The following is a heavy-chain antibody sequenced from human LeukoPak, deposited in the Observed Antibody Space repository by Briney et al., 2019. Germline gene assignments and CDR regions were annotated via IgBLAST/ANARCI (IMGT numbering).Heavy chain of an antibody. D-gene: IGHD5-18*01. CDR2: IYPGDSDI. J-gene: IGHJ4*02. CDR3: ARTAVDTTMVLGY. CDR1: GYTFSTYC. V-gene: IGHV5-51*01. Sequence: PGESLKISCKGSGYTFSTYCIGWVRQVPGKGREGMGIIYPGDSDIRYSPSFECQVTISADKSISTAYLQWSSLKASDTAIYYCARTAVDTTMVLGYWGQGTLVTVSS.